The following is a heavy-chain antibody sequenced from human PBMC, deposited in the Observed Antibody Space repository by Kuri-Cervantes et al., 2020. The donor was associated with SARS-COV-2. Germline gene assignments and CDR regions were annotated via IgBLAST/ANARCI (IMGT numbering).Heavy chain of an antibody. D-gene: IGHD6-6*01. CDR2: IGTAGDT. J-gene: IGHJ5*02. CDR3: ARGGARGAARRLSTPHWFDP. V-gene: IGHV3-13*04. Sequence: GESLKISCAASGFTFSSYDMHWVRQATGKGLEWVSAIGTAGDTYYPGSVKGRFTISRENAKNSLYLQMNSLRAGDTAVYYCARGGARGAARRLSTPHWFDPWGQGTLVTVSS. CDR1: GFTFSSYD.